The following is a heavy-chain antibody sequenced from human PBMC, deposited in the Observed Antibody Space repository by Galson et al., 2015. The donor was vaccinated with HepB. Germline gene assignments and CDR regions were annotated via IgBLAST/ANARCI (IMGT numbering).Heavy chain of an antibody. CDR3: AREGTLLPFDY. V-gene: IGHV1-46*01. Sequence: SVKVSCKASGYTFTSYYTHWVRQAPGQGLEWMGIINPSGGSTSYAQKFQGRVTMTRDTSTSTVYMELSSLRSEDTAVYYCAREGTLLPFDYWGQGTLVTVSS. CDR2: INPSGGST. D-gene: IGHD3-22*01. CDR1: GYTFTSYY. J-gene: IGHJ4*02.